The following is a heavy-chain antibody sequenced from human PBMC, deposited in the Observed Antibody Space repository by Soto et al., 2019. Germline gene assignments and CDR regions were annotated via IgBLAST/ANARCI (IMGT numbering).Heavy chain of an antibody. CDR1: GFTFSSYE. J-gene: IGHJ3*02. V-gene: IGHV3-48*03. CDR3: ARKGIAVAGIAFDI. Sequence: EVQLVEPGGGLVQPGGSLRLSCAASGFTFSSYEMNWVRQAPGKGLEWVSYISSSGSIIYYADSVKGRFTISRDNAKKSLYLQMNSLRAEDTAVYYCARKGIAVAGIAFDIWGQGTMVTVSS. D-gene: IGHD6-19*01. CDR2: ISSSGSII.